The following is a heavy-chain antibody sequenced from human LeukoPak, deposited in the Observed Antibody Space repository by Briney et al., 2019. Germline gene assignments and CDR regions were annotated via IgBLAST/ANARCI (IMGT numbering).Heavy chain of an antibody. D-gene: IGHD6-19*01. CDR1: GFPFSSYE. J-gene: IGHJ5*02. CDR3: TRVKAVAGTPFDP. V-gene: IGHV3-49*04. Sequence: GGSLRLSCAASGFPFSSYEMNWVRQAPGQGLVWVGFIRSKAYGGTTEYAASVKGRFTISRDDSKSIAYLQMNSLKTEDTAVYYCTRVKAVAGTPFDPWGQGTLVTVSS. CDR2: IRSKAYGGTT.